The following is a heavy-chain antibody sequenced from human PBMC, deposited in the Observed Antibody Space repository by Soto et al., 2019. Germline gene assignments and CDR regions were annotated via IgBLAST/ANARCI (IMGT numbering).Heavy chain of an antibody. J-gene: IGHJ6*03. Sequence: PSETLSLTCVVSGGSLIDYFWIWIRQPTGMALEWIGEINHLGSINYNPSLKSRVTMSVDTSKNQFSLTLNSVTAADTATYYCARGGISHWAYFYYMDVWDRGTTVTVS. CDR2: INHLGSI. V-gene: IGHV4-34*01. D-gene: IGHD2-21*01. CDR3: ARGGISHWAYFYYMDV. CDR1: GGSLIDYF.